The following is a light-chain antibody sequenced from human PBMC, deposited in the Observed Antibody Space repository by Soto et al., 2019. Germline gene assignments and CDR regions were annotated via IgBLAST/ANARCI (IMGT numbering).Light chain of an antibody. CDR3: CSYAADYSLV. Sequence: QSALTQPRSVSASPGQSVTISCTGTSSNVGDYNYVSWYQQNPGKAPKLMIYDASKRPSGVPDRFSGSKSGNAASLTISGLQAGDEADYYCCSYAADYSLVFGGGTKLTVL. V-gene: IGLV2-11*01. CDR1: SSNVGDYNY. CDR2: DAS. J-gene: IGLJ3*02.